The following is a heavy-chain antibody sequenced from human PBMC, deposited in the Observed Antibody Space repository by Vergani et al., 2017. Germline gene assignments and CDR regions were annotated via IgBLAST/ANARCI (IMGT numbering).Heavy chain of an antibody. CDR2: VNFVTGAA. CDR1: GYIFKNYY. J-gene: IGHJ4*02. Sequence: QVQLVPSGAAVKKPGASAKVSCTASGYIFKNYYMHWLRLAPGQGFPWMGVVNFVTGAATSPQKFEGRITMTRDTSTATFYMDLSSLKYEDTAIYYCARSRGYCTSGSCRPYYFDLWGQGTLVTVSS. V-gene: IGHV1-46*02. D-gene: IGHD2-15*01. CDR3: ARSRGYCTSGSCRPYYFDL.